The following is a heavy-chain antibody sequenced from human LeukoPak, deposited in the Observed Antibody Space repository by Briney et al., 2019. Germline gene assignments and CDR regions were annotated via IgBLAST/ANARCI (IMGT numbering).Heavy chain of an antibody. J-gene: IGHJ5*02. Sequence: PSETLSLTCTVSGGSISGYYWSWIRQPPGKGLEWIGYIYYSGSTNYNPSLKSRVTISVDTSKNQFSLKLSSVTAADTAVYYCARATGYSSGWYWFDPWGQGTLVTVSS. CDR3: ARATGYSSGWYWFDP. CDR1: GGSISGYY. D-gene: IGHD6-19*01. CDR2: IYYSGST. V-gene: IGHV4-59*01.